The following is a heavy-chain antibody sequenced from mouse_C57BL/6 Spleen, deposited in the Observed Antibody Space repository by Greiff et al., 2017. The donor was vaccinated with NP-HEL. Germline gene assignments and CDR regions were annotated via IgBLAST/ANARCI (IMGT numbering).Heavy chain of an antibody. CDR2: ISYDGSN. V-gene: IGHV3-6*01. Sequence: EESGPGLVKPSQSLSLTCSVTGYSITSGYYWNWIRQFPGNKLEWMGYISYDGSNNYNPSLKNRISITRDTSKNQFFLKLNSVTTEDTATYYCARGPLYYGSSYYFDYWGQGTTLTVSS. CDR3: ARGPLYYGSSYYFDY. D-gene: IGHD1-1*01. CDR1: GYSITSGYY. J-gene: IGHJ2*01.